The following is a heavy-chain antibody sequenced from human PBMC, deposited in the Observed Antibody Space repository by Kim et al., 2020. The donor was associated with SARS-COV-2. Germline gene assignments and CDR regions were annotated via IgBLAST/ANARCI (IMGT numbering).Heavy chain of an antibody. CDR2: ISYDGSNK. D-gene: IGHD4-17*01. CDR1: GFTFSSYA. V-gene: IGHV3-30*04. J-gene: IGHJ4*02. Sequence: GGSLRLSCAASGFTFSSYAMHWVRQAPGKGLEWVAVISYDGSNKYYADSVKGRFTISRDNSKNTLYLQMNSLRAEDTAVYYCARASDDYGDYLGFDYWGQGTLVTVSS. CDR3: ARASDDYGDYLGFDY.